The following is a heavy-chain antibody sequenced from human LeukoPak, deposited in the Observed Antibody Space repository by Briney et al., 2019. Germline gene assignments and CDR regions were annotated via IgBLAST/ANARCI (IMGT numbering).Heavy chain of an antibody. CDR1: GVSISTSTHY. Sequence: SETLSLTCTVSGVSISTSTHYWAWIRQPPGKGLEWIASMFYRGSTYYNASLRSRVTLPVDTSMNQFSLKLSSVTASDTATFYCVRQGGWGGAASLIEFWGQGTLVTVSS. D-gene: IGHD2-15*01. CDR2: MFYRGST. J-gene: IGHJ4*02. V-gene: IGHV4-39*01. CDR3: VRQGGWGGAASLIEF.